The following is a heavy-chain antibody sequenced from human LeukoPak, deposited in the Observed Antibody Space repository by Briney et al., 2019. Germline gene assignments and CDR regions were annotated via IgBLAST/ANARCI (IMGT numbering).Heavy chain of an antibody. J-gene: IGHJ4*02. V-gene: IGHV7-4-1*02. CDR3: ARDRVIAVAGPTSPGY. D-gene: IGHD6-19*01. Sequence: ASVKVSCKASGHTFTRYAMNWVRQAPGQGLEWMGWINTNTGNPTYAQGFTGRFVFSLDPSVSTAYLQISSLKAEDTAVYYCARDRVIAVAGPTSPGYWGQGTLVTVSS. CDR1: GHTFTRYA. CDR2: INTNTGNP.